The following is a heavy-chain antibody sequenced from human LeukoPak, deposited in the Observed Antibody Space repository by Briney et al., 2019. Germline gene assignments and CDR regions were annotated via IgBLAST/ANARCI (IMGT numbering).Heavy chain of an antibody. D-gene: IGHD5-18*01. CDR2: IYYSGST. V-gene: IGHV4-39*02. CDR3: ARDVDTAMVTSSWFDP. J-gene: IGHJ5*02. CDR1: GGSISSSSYY. Sequence: SETLPLTCIVSGGSISSSSYYWGWIRQPPGKGLEWLGSIYYSGSTYYNPSLKSRVTISVDTSKNQFSLKLSSVTAADTAVYYCARDVDTAMVTSSWFDPWGQGTLVTVSS.